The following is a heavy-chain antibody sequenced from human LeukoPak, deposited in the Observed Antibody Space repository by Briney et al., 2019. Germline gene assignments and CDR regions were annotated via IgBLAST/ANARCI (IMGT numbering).Heavy chain of an antibody. V-gene: IGHV4-30-4*01. D-gene: IGHD3-22*01. CDR3: ARDTYYYDSSGSDY. CDR2: IYYSGST. J-gene: IGHJ4*02. CDR1: GGSISSGDYY. Sequence: SQSLSLTCTVSGGSISSGDYYWSWLRQPPGRGLEWIGYIYYSGSTYYNPSLKSRVTISVDTSKNQFSLKLSSVTAADTAVYYCARDTYYYDSSGSDYWGQGTLVTVSS.